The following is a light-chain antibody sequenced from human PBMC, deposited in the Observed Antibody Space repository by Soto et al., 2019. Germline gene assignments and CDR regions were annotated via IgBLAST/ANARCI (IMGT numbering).Light chain of an antibody. CDR2: GAS. J-gene: IGKJ2*01. CDR1: QSVSSN. CDR3: QQYNNWPSMYT. V-gene: IGKV3-15*01. Sequence: EIVMTQSPATLSVSPGERATLSCRASQSVSSNLAWYQQKPSQAPRLLIYGASIRATGVPARFSGSGSGTDFTLTISSLQSEDFAVYYCQQYNNWPSMYTFGQGTKLEIK.